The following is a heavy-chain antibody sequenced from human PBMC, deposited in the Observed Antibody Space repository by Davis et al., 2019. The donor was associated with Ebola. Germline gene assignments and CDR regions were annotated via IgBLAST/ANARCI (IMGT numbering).Heavy chain of an antibody. CDR3: ARGRIFGVVMGSSSYYFDY. J-gene: IGHJ4*02. D-gene: IGHD3-3*01. CDR2: IYHSGST. V-gene: IGHV4-39*07. Sequence: SETLSLTCTVSGGSLRNSSYFWGWIRQPPGKGLEWIGYIYHSGSTYYNPSLKSRVTISVDRSKNQFSLKLSSVTAADTAVYYCARGRIFGVVMGSSSYYFDYWGQGTLVTVSS. CDR1: GGSLRNSSYF.